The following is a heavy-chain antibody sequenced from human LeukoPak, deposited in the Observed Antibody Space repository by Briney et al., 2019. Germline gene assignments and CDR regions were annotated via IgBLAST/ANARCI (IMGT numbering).Heavy chain of an antibody. V-gene: IGHV3-30*02. J-gene: IGHJ4*02. D-gene: IGHD1-26*01. Sequence: GGSLRLSCAASGFTFSSYAMHWVRQAPGKGLEWVAVIWYGGSNKYYADSVKGRFTISRDNSKNTLYLQMNSLRAEDTAVYYCAKDLGGIVGASYGVDYWGQGTLVTVSS. CDR1: GFTFSSYA. CDR2: IWYGGSNK. CDR3: AKDLGGIVGASYGVDY.